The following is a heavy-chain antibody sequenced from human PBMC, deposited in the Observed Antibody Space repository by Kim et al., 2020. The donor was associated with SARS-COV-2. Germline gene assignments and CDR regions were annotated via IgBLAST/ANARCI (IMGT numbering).Heavy chain of an antibody. CDR1: GGTFSSYA. D-gene: IGHD5-12*01. J-gene: IGHJ4*02. V-gene: IGHV1-69*13. CDR2: IIPIFGTA. Sequence: SVKVSCKASGGTFSSYAISWVRQAPGQGLEWMGGIIPIFGTANYAQKFQGRVTITADESTSTAYMELSSLRSEDTAVYYCARSQIGFRGYDWRNFDYWGQGTLVTVSS. CDR3: ARSQIGFRGYDWRNFDY.